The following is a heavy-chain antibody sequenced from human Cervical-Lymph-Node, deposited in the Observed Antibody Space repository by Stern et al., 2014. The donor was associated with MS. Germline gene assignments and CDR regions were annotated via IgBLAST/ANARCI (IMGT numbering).Heavy chain of an antibody. J-gene: IGHJ4*02. Sequence: QVQLMQSGAEVKKPGASMTISCKTSGYNFIDHALHWVRQAPGQRLEWMGWINGGPGTTKYSQKFQGRVSFTRDKAASAAYMDLSSLSPDDTAVYYCARQPDYSDFLDFWGQGTLVTVSS. D-gene: IGHD4-11*01. CDR3: ARQPDYSDFLDF. CDR1: GYNFIDHA. CDR2: INGGPGTT. V-gene: IGHV1-3*01.